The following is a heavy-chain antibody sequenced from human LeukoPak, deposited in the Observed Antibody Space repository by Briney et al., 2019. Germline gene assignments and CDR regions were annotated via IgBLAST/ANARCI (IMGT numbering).Heavy chain of an antibody. J-gene: IGHJ4*02. D-gene: IGHD4-23*01. CDR1: GGTISSYA. V-gene: IGHV1-69*04. CDR3: ARGGGNSDFDY. Sequence: ASVKVSCKASGGTISSYAISWVRQAPGQGLEWMGRIIPIFGIANYAQKFQGRVTITADKSTSTAYMELSSLRSEDTAVYYCARGGGNSDFDYWGQGTLVTVSS. CDR2: IIPIFGIA.